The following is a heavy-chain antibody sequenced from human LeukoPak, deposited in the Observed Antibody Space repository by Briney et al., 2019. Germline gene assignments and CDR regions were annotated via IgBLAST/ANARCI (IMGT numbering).Heavy chain of an antibody. CDR3: ANLRAGADYYDSSGYW. D-gene: IGHD3-22*01. J-gene: IGHJ4*02. V-gene: IGHV3-66*01. CDR2: IYSGGST. Sequence: GGSLRLSCAASGFTVSSNYMSWVRQAPGKGLEWVSVIYSGGSTYYADSVKGRFTISRDNSKNTLYLQMNSLRAEDTAAYYCANLRAGADYYDSSGYWGGQGTLVTVSS. CDR1: GFTVSSNY.